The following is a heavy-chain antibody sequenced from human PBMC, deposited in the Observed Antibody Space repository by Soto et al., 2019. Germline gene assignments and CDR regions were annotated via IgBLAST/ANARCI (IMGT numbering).Heavy chain of an antibody. CDR3: ARGGLTSREQQLVEFGMDV. J-gene: IGHJ6*02. CDR1: GFTFTSYG. CDR2: IWYDGSNK. Sequence: QVQLVESGGGVVQPGRSLRLSCAASGFTFTSYGMHWVRQAPGKGLEWVAVIWYDGSNKYYADSVKGRFTISRENSKNTLYLQMNSLRAEDTAAYYCARGGLTSREQQLVEFGMDVWGQGTTVTVSS. V-gene: IGHV3-33*01. D-gene: IGHD6-13*01.